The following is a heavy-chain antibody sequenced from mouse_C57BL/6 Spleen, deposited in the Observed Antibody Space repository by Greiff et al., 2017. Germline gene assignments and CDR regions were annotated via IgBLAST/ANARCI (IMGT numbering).Heavy chain of an antibody. Sequence: EVKLEESGGGLVKPGGSLKLSCAASGFTFSDYGMHWVRQAPEKGLEWVAYISSGSSTIYYADKVKGRFTISRDNAKNTLFLQMTSLRSEDTAMYYCARGYYYGSSPAWFAYWGQGTLVTVSA. J-gene: IGHJ3*01. CDR2: ISSGSSTI. D-gene: IGHD1-1*01. V-gene: IGHV5-17*01. CDR1: GFTFSDYG. CDR3: ARGYYYGSSPAWFAY.